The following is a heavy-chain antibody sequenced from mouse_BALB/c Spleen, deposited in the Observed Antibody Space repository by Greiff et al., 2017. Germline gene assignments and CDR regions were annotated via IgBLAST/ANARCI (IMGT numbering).Heavy chain of an antibody. CDR3: ARSGDYYGSSYVAY. J-gene: IGHJ3*01. Sequence: EVQLQESGGGLVQPGGSRKLSCAASGFTFSSFGMHWVRQAPEKGLEWVAYISSGSSTIYYADTVKGRFTISSDNPKNTLFLQMTSLRSEDTAMYYCARSGDYYGSSYVAYWGQGTLVTVSA. D-gene: IGHD1-1*01. CDR1: GFTFSSFG. V-gene: IGHV5-17*02. CDR2: ISSGSSTI.